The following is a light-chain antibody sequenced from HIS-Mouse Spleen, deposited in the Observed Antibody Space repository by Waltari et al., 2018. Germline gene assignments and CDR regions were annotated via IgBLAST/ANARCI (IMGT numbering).Light chain of an antibody. V-gene: IGLV2-14*01. Sequence: QSALTQPASVSGSPGQSITISCTGTSSAVGGYNYVSWYQHHPGKAPKLMIYEVSNRPSGVSNRLSGSKSGNTASLTISGLQAEDEADYYCSSYTSSSTHVFGGGTKLTVL. CDR3: SSYTSSSTHV. CDR2: EVS. J-gene: IGLJ3*02. CDR1: SSAVGGYNY.